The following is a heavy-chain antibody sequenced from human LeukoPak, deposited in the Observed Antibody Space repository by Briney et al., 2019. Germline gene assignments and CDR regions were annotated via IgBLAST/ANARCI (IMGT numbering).Heavy chain of an antibody. CDR1: GGSISSGSYY. CDR2: IYDSGST. D-gene: IGHD6-19*01. CDR3: ARRGWYYFDY. J-gene: IGHJ4*02. Sequence: SQTLSLTCTVSGGSISSGSYYWGWIRQPPGKGLEWIGSIYDSGSTYYNPSLKSRVTISVDTSKNQFSLKLSSVTAADTAVYYCARRGWYYFDYWGQGTLVTVST. V-gene: IGHV4-39*01.